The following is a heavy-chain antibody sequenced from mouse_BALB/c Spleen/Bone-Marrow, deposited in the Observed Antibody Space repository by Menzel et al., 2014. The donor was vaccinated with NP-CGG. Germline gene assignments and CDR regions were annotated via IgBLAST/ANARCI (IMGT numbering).Heavy chain of an antibody. CDR1: GFTFXSYG. J-gene: IGHJ2*01. V-gene: IGHV5-6*01. CDR2: ISSGGSYT. Sequence: EVQRVESGGDLVKPGGSLKLSCAASGFTFXSYGMSWVRQTPDKRLEWVATISSGGSYTYYPDSVKGRFTISRDNAKNTLYLQMSSLKSEDTAMYYCARQGYGYDGFDYWGQGTTLTVSS. CDR3: ARQGYGYDGFDY. D-gene: IGHD2-2*01.